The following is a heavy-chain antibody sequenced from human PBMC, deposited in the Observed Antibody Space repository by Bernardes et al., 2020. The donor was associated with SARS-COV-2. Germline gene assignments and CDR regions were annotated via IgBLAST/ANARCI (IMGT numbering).Heavy chain of an antibody. CDR1: GFTFSNAW. J-gene: IGHJ6*02. CDR2: IKSKTDGGTT. Sequence: GGSLRLSCAASGFTFSNAWMSWVRQAPGKGLEWVGRIKSKTDGGTTDYAAPVKGRFTISRDDSKNTLYLQMNSLKTEDTAVYYCTTGNDFWSGYSYGMDVWGQGTTVTVSS. CDR3: TTGNDFWSGYSYGMDV. D-gene: IGHD3-3*01. V-gene: IGHV3-15*01.